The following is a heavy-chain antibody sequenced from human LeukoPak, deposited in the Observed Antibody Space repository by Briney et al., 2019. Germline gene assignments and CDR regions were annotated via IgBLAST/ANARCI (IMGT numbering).Heavy chain of an antibody. CDR3: ARDLFDVWFGELNAFDI. D-gene: IGHD3-10*01. V-gene: IGHV1-2*02. Sequence: ASVKVSCKASGYTFTGYYMHWVRQAPGQGLEWMGWINPNSGGANYAQKFQGRVTMTRDTSISTAYMELSRLRSDDTAVYYCARDLFDVWFGELNAFDIWGQGTMVTVSS. CDR2: INPNSGGA. J-gene: IGHJ3*02. CDR1: GYTFTGYY.